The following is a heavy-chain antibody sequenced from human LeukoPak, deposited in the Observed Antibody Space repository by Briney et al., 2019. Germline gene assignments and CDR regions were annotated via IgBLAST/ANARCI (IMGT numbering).Heavy chain of an antibody. Sequence: ASVKVSCKASGYTFTSYDINWLRQATGQGLEWMGWMNPNSGNTGYAQKFQGRVTITRNTSISTAYMELSSLRSEDTAVYYCARGLRYFDWLLIRAYYFDYWGQGTLVTVSS. V-gene: IGHV1-8*03. CDR2: MNPNSGNT. D-gene: IGHD3-9*01. CDR3: ARGLRYFDWLLIRAYYFDY. CDR1: GYTFTSYD. J-gene: IGHJ4*02.